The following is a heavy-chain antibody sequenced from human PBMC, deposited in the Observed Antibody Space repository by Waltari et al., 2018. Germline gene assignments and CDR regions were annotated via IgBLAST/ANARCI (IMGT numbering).Heavy chain of an antibody. V-gene: IGHV4-30-4*08. CDR3: ARAEGAPQLWFGVQKFDP. CDR1: GGSISSGDYY. D-gene: IGHD3-10*01. J-gene: IGHJ5*02. Sequence: QVQLQESGPGLVKPSQTLSLTCTVSGGSISSGDYYWSWIRQPPGKGLEWIGYIYYSGSTYYNPSLKSRVTIAVDTSKNQFSLKLSSVTAADTAVYYCARAEGAPQLWFGVQKFDPWGQGTLVTVSS. CDR2: IYYSGST.